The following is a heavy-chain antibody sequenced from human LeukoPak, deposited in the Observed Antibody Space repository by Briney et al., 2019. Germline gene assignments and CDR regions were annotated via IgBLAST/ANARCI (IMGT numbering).Heavy chain of an antibody. Sequence: SETLSLTCTVSGGSISSYYWSWIRQPPGKGLEWIGRIYYSGSTYYNPSLKSRVTISVDTSKNQFSLKLSSVTAADTAVYYCARGDIVVVVAATDTQETQYYFDYWGQGTLVTVSS. CDR2: IYYSGST. CDR3: ARGDIVVVVAATDTQETQYYFDY. D-gene: IGHD2-15*01. J-gene: IGHJ4*02. V-gene: IGHV4-59*05. CDR1: GGSISSYY.